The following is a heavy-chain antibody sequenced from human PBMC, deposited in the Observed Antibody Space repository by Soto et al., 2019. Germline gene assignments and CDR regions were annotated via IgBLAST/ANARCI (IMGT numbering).Heavy chain of an antibody. Sequence: QVQLVQSGTEVKEPGSSVKVSCKAFGGSFSTSSFVWVRQGPGQGLEWMGGIIPIFSRTNLAQKFQGRVTFSADESTRTTYMELRSLTSEDTAIYYCARDVVRSTAGDSWGQGTLVTVSS. J-gene: IGHJ4*02. CDR2: IIPIFSRT. CDR1: GGSFSTSS. V-gene: IGHV1-69*01. D-gene: IGHD2-15*01. CDR3: ARDVVRSTAGDS.